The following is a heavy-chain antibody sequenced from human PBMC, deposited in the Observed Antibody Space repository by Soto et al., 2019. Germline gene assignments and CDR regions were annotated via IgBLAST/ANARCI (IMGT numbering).Heavy chain of an antibody. D-gene: IGHD1-26*01. CDR1: GYTFTSYG. CDR2: ISAYNGNT. CDR3: ARQYSGSYYAWFDP. Sequence: ASVKVSCKASGYTFTSYGISWVRQAPGQGLEWMGWISAYNGNTNYAQKLQGRVTMTTDTSTSTACMELRSLRSDDTAVYYCARQYSGSYYAWFDPWGQGTLVTVSS. J-gene: IGHJ5*02. V-gene: IGHV1-18*04.